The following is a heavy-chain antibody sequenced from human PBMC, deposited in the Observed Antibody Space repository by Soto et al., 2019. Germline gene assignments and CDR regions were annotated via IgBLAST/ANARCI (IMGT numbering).Heavy chain of an antibody. V-gene: IGHV4-59*01. Sequence: SETLSLTCTVSGGSISSYYWSWIRQPPGKGLEWIGYIYYSGSTNYNPSLKSRVTISVDTSKNQFSLKLSSVTAADTAVYYCARGPTGYSSSWYPDYWGQGTLVTVSS. CDR3: ARGPTGYSSSWYPDY. J-gene: IGHJ4*02. CDR2: IYYSGST. CDR1: GGSISSYY. D-gene: IGHD6-13*01.